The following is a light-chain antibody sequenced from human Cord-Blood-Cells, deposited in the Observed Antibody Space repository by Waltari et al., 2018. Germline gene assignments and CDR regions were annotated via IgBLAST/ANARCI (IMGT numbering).Light chain of an antibody. Sequence: QSALTQPRSVSGSPGQSVTISCTGTSSDVGGSNYVSWYQQHPGKAPKLMLYDFSKRPSGVPDRFSGSKSGNTASLTISGLQAEDEADYYCCSYAGSYTYVFGTGTKVTVL. J-gene: IGLJ1*01. CDR1: SSDVGGSNY. V-gene: IGLV2-11*01. CDR3: CSYAGSYTYV. CDR2: DFS.